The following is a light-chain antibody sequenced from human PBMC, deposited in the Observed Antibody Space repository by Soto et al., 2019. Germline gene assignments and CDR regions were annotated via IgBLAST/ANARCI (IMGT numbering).Light chain of an antibody. CDR1: SSNIGAGYD. CDR3: QSYDSSLSIYV. Sequence: QSVLTQPPSVSGATGQRVTISCTGSSSNIGAGYDVHWYQQLPGTAPKLLIYGNSNRPSGVPDRFSGSKSDTSASLAITGLQAEDEADFYCQSYDSSLSIYVFGTGTKLTVL. J-gene: IGLJ1*01. CDR2: GNS. V-gene: IGLV1-40*01.